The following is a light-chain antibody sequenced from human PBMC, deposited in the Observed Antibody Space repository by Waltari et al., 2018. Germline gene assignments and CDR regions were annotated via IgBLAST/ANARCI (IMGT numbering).Light chain of an antibody. Sequence: SYELTQPPSVSVSPGQTATITCSGDELADKIPCWYQKRPGQSPVLLLYQGNKRPSGTPDRFSGSNSGNTVTLTITGALAVDEADYYCQAWVSNTAVVFGGGTKLTVL. CDR1: ELADKI. V-gene: IGLV3-1*01. J-gene: IGLJ2*01. CDR3: QAWVSNTAVV. CDR2: QGN.